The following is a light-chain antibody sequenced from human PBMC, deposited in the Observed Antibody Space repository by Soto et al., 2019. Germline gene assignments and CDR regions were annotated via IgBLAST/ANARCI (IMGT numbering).Light chain of an antibody. CDR1: QRISDW. CDR3: QQSLNYGWT. J-gene: IGKJ1*01. V-gene: IGKV1-5*03. Sequence: DIQMTQSPSTLSASVGDRVTITCRASQRISDWLAWYQQKPGKAPKLLIYKASSLQSGVPSRFTGSGSGTEFTLTISSLQPDDFATYYCQQSLNYGWTFGQGTKVEIK. CDR2: KAS.